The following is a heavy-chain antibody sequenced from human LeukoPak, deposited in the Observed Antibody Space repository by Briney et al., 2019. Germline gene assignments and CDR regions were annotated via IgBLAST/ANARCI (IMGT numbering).Heavy chain of an antibody. CDR2: INYSGGST. V-gene: IGHV3-23*01. CDR1: VFTFSRNA. D-gene: IGHD6-6*01. CDR3: SRLRAARTPYYFDY. Sequence: QSGGSLRLSCAASVFTFSRNAMSWVREAPGKGLEWVSGINYSGGSTYYADSVKGRFTISRDNSKNTLYLQMNNLRAEDTAVYYCSRLRAARTPYYFDYWGQGTLVTVSS. J-gene: IGHJ4*02.